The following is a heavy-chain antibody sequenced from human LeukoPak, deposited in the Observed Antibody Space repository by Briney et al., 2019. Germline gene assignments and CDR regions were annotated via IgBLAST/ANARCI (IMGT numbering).Heavy chain of an antibody. Sequence: SETLSLTCTVSGGSISSSTYYWGWIRQPPGKGLEWIGSIYYSGYTYYNPSLESRVTISVDTSKNQFSLKLSSVTAADTAVYYCASGGRITMIVVVITFDYWGQGTLVTVSS. D-gene: IGHD3-22*01. CDR3: ASGGRITMIVVVITFDY. V-gene: IGHV4-39*07. CDR2: IYYSGYT. J-gene: IGHJ4*02. CDR1: GGSISSSTYY.